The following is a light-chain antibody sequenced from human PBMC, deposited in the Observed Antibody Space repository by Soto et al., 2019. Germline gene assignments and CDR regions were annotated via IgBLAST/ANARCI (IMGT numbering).Light chain of an antibody. CDR2: EVN. CDR3: SSYTSSSTVI. J-gene: IGLJ2*01. Sequence: QSALTQPASVSGSPGQSITISCTGTSSDVGGYNYVSWYQHHPGKAPKLLIYEVNDRPSGVSIRFSGSKSGDTASLTISGLQPEDEADYYCSSYTSSSTVIFGGGTKLTVL. V-gene: IGLV2-14*01. CDR1: SSDVGGYNY.